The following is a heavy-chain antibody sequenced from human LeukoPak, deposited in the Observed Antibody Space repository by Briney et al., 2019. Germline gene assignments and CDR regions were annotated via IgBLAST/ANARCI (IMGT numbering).Heavy chain of an antibody. J-gene: IGHJ3*02. CDR1: GGSISSSSYY. D-gene: IGHD2-8*01. V-gene: IGHV4-39*07. CDR3: AREMVYAPLGAFDI. Sequence: PSETLSLTCTVSGGSISSSSYYWGWIRQPPGKGLEWIGSIYYSGSTYYNPSLKSRVTISVDTSKNQFSLKLSSVTAADTAVYYCAREMVYAPLGAFDIWGQGTMVTVSS. CDR2: IYYSGST.